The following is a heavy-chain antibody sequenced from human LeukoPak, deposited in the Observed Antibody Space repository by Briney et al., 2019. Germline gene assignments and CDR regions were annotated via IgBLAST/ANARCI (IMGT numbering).Heavy chain of an antibody. Sequence: ASVKVFCKTSGYTFTTYDLNWVRQATGQGLEWMGWLNPNSGNSGYAQKFQGRVTMTRNTSISTAYMELSRLRSDDTAVYYCARGDYYDILTGYYNFDYWGQGTLVTVSS. V-gene: IGHV1-8*01. D-gene: IGHD3-9*01. CDR2: LNPNSGNS. J-gene: IGHJ4*02. CDR3: ARGDYYDILTGYYNFDY. CDR1: GYTFTTYD.